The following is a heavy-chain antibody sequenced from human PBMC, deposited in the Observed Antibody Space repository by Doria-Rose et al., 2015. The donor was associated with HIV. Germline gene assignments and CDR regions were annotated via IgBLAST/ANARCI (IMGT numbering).Heavy chain of an antibody. Sequence: QVHVTQSGPELVRPGVSVKISCKGSGYTFTDYAMHWVKQSHAKNLEWIGFISTYFGVATYNQKFMGKATMTVDKSSSTAYMELARLTSEDSAIYYCARPTLPYGSSPCFDYWGQGTTLTVSS. CDR2: ISTYFGVA. D-gene: IGHD3-10*01. V-gene: IGHV1-24*01. CDR1: GYTFTDYA. J-gene: IGHJ4*02. CDR3: ARPTLPYGSSPCFDY.